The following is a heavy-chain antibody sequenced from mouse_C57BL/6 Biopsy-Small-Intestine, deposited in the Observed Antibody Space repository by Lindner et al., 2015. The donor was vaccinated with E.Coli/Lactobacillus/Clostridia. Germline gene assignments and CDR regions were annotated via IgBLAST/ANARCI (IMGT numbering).Heavy chain of an antibody. J-gene: IGHJ4*01. CDR1: GYTFTSYV. V-gene: IGHV1-14*01. Sequence: VQLQESGPELVKPGASVKMSCKASGYTFTSYVMHWVKQKPGQGLEWIGYINPYNDGTKYNEKFKGKATLTSDKSSSTAYMELSSLTSEDSAVNYCARKEIYDYPAMDYWGQGTSVTVSS. CDR3: ARKEIYDYPAMDY. D-gene: IGHD1-2*01. CDR2: INPYNDGT.